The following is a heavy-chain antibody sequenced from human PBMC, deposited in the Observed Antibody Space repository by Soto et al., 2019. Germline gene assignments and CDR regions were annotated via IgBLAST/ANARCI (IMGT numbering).Heavy chain of an antibody. J-gene: IGHJ3*02. V-gene: IGHV3-66*01. D-gene: IGHD4-17*01. CDR2: IYSGGST. CDR1: GFTVSSNY. Sequence: GGSLRLSCAASGFTVSSNYMSWVRQAPGKGLEWVSVIYSGGSTYYADSVKGRFTISRDNSKNTLYLQMNSLRAEDTAVYYCARPLYGDYQAAFDIWGQGTMVTVSS. CDR3: ARPLYGDYQAAFDI.